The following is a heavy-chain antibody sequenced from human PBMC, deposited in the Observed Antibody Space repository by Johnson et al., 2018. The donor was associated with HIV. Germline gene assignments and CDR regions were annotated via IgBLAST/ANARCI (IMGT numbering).Heavy chain of an antibody. CDR1: GFTFSSYG. CDR2: ISYDGSNK. Sequence: QVQLVESGGGVVQPGGSLRLSCAASGFTFSSYGMHWVRQAPGKGLEWVAFISYDGSNKYYADSVKGRFTISRDNSKNTLYLQMNSLRAEDTAVYYCARMMYSRGAFDIWGQGTMVTVSS. J-gene: IGHJ3*02. CDR3: ARMMYSRGAFDI. V-gene: IGHV3-30*19. D-gene: IGHD6-13*01.